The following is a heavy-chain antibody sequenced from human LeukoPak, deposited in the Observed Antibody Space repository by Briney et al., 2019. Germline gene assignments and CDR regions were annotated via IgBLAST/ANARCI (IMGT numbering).Heavy chain of an antibody. CDR3: AKTKYYYGSGALFDY. J-gene: IGHJ4*02. CDR2: IWYDGSNK. CDR1: GFTFSSYG. Sequence: GGSLRLSCAASGFTFSSYGMHWVRQAPGKGLEWVAVIWYDGSNKYYADSVKGRFTISRDNSKNTLYLQMNSLRAEDTAVYYCAKTKYYYGSGALFDYWGQGTLVTVS. V-gene: IGHV3-33*06. D-gene: IGHD3-10*01.